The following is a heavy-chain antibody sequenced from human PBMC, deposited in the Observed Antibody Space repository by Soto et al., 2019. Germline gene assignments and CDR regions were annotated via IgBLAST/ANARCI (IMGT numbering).Heavy chain of an antibody. J-gene: IGHJ6*02. Sequence: QVQLQESGPGLVKPSGTLSLTCAVSGGSISSSNWWSWVRQPPGKGLEWIGEIYHSGSTNYNPSLKSRGPISVDKPKNQFSLKLSSVTAADTAVDYCARSPDSSGYYPRRYYYGMDVWGQGTTVTVSS. CDR1: GGSISSSNW. V-gene: IGHV4-4*02. CDR3: ARSPDSSGYYPRRYYYGMDV. CDR2: IYHSGST. D-gene: IGHD3-22*01.